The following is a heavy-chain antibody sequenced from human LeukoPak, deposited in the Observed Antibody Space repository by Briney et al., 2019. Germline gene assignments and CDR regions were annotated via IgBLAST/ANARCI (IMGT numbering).Heavy chain of an antibody. CDR3: AKEAPHSFDY. D-gene: IGHD2-21*01. V-gene: IGHV3-30*18. CDR2: ISYDGSNK. CDR1: GFTFSSSG. J-gene: IGHJ4*02. Sequence: GGSLRLPCAASGFTFSSSGMHWVRQAPGKGLEWVALISYDGSNKYFPDSVKGRFTISRDNSKNTLYLQMNSLRIEDTAVYYCAKEAPHSFDYWGQGTLVTVSS.